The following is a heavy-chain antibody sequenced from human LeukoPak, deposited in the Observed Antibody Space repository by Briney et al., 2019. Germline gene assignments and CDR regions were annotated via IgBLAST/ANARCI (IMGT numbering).Heavy chain of an antibody. V-gene: IGHV3-30*18. J-gene: IGHJ4*02. CDR3: AKSNGATYYFDY. CDR1: GFTFSSYG. CDR2: ISYDGRNK. Sequence: GGSLRLSCAASGFTFSSYGMHWVRQAPGKGLEWVAVISYDGRNKYYADSVKGRFTISRDNSKNTLYLQMNSLRAEDTAVYYCAKSNGATYYFDYWGQGTLVTVSS. D-gene: IGHD1-26*01.